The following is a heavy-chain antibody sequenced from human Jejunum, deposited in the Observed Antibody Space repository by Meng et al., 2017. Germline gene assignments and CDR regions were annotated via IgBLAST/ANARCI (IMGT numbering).Heavy chain of an antibody. D-gene: IGHD5-24*01. Sequence: QVQMEQSGAEVRKPGASVKVSCRASGYTLNGFYMHWVRQAPGQGLEWMGRINTNTGGTNYAQSFKGSITLTRDTSTVYMEVNRLRSDDTAMYYCAGRSYNYDDYFDFWGRGTLVTVSS. CDR1: GYTLNGFY. CDR3: AGRSYNYDDYFDF. V-gene: IGHV1-2*06. CDR2: INTNTGGT. J-gene: IGHJ4*02.